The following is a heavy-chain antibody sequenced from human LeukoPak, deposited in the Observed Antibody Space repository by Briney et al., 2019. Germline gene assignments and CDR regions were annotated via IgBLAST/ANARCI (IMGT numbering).Heavy chain of an antibody. CDR2: FDPEDGET. D-gene: IGHD5-12*01. CDR3: ATMASGLRGRDY. J-gene: IGHJ4*02. V-gene: IGHV1-24*01. Sequence: GASVKVSCKASGYTFTSYYMHWVRQAPGQGLEWMGGFDPEDGETIYAQKFQGRVTMTEDTSTDTAYMELSSLRSEDTAVYYCATMASGLRGRDYWGQGTLVTVSS. CDR1: GYTFTSYY.